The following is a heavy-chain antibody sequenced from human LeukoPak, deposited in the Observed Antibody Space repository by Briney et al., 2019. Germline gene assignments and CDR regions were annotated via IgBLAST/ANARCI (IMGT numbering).Heavy chain of an antibody. V-gene: IGHV1-2*02. CDR3: ARDGKVNWGYYYYGMDV. J-gene: IGHJ6*02. D-gene: IGHD3-16*01. CDR1: GYTFTGYY. Sequence: ASVKVSCKASGYTFTGYYMHWVRQAPGQGLEWMGWINPNSGGTNYAQKFQGRVTMTRDTSIITAYMELSRLRSDDTAVYYCARDGKVNWGYYYYGMDVWGQGTTVTVSS. CDR2: INPNSGGT.